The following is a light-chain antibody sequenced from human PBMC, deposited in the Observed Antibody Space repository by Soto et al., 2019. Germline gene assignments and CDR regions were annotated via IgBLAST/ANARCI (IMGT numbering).Light chain of an antibody. CDR2: SHN. J-gene: IGLJ2*01. V-gene: IGLV1-44*01. Sequence: QSVLTQPPSASGTPGQRVTISCSGSSSNIGSNPVNWYQQLPGTAPKLLIYSHNQRPLGVPDRVSGSKSVTSASLAISGLQSEDEADYYCAVWEDRLNGPLFGGGTKVTVL. CDR3: AVWEDRLNGPL. CDR1: SSNIGSNP.